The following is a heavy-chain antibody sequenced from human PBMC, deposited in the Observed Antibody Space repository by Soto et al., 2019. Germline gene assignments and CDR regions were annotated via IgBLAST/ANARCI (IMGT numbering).Heavy chain of an antibody. CDR2: LGAADDP. V-gene: IGHV3-13*05. Sequence: PGESLKISCAASGFTLSAYDMHWVRQAEGKGPEWVSALGAADDPYYLVSVKGRFTISRENAKNSLYLQMNNLRAGDTAVYYCARAYSGRLPRRADYYYAMDVWGQGTTVTVSS. J-gene: IGHJ6*02. D-gene: IGHD2-15*01. CDR3: ARAYSGRLPRRADYYYAMDV. CDR1: GFTLSAYD.